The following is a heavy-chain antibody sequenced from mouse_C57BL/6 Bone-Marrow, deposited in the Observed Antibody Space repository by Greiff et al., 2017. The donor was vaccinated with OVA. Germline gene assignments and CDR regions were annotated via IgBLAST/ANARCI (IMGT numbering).Heavy chain of an antibody. CDR1: GYAFSSYW. CDR2: IYPGDGDT. J-gene: IGHJ4*01. V-gene: IGHV1-80*01. D-gene: IGHD2-5*01. CDR3: ARSYYSNLYAMDY. Sequence: QVQLQQPGAELVKPGASVKISCKASGYAFSSYWMNWVKQRPGKGLEWIGQIYPGDGDTNYNGKFKGKATLTADKSSSTAYMQLSSLTSEDSAVYFCARSYYSNLYAMDYWGQGTSVTVSS.